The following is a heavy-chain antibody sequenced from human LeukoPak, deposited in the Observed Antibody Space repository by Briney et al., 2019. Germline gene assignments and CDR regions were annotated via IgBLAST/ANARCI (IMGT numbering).Heavy chain of an antibody. J-gene: IGHJ6*03. V-gene: IGHV3-23*01. CDR3: AKAAYNSQYYYYYYYMDV. CDR2: ISGSGGST. Sequence: TGGSLRLSCAASGFTFSSYAMSWVRQAPGKGLEWVSAISGSGGSTYYADSVKGRFTISRDNSKNTLYLQMNSLRAEDTAVYYCAKAAYNSQYYYYYYYMDVWGKGTTVTVSS. CDR1: GFTFSSYA. D-gene: IGHD1-20*01.